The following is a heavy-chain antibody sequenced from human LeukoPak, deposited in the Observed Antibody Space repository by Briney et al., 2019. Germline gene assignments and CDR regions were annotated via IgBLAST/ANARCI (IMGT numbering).Heavy chain of an antibody. CDR2: ISAYNGNT. CDR1: GYTFTSYG. V-gene: IGHV1-18*01. Sequence: ASVKVSCKASGYTFTSYGISWVRQAPGQGLEWMGWISAYNGNTNYAQKLQGRVTMTTDTSTGTAYMELRSLRSDDTAVYYCARGARYDILTGYPLYYYGMDVWGQGTTVTVSS. CDR3: ARGARYDILTGYPLYYYGMDV. D-gene: IGHD3-9*01. J-gene: IGHJ6*02.